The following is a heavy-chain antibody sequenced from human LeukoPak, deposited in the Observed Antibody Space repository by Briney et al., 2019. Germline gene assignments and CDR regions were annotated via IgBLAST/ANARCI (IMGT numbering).Heavy chain of an antibody. CDR2: IDGGGGRT. Sequence: QLGGSLRLSCTASGFAFSSYAMSWVRQAPGVGLEWVSAIDGGGGRTWHADSVKGRFTISRDNSKNTLYLQMNSLRAEDTAVYYCAKPYSSGWYTGFDYWGQGTLVTVSS. CDR1: GFAFSSYA. D-gene: IGHD6-19*01. CDR3: AKPYSSGWYTGFDY. V-gene: IGHV3-23*01. J-gene: IGHJ4*02.